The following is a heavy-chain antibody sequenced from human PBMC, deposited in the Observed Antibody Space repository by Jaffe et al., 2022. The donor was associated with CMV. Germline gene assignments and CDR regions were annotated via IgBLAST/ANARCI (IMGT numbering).Heavy chain of an antibody. D-gene: IGHD6-13*01. Sequence: QITLKESGPTLVKPTQTLTLTCTFSGFSLSTSGVGVGWIRQPPGKALEWLALIYWDDDKRYSPSLKSRLTITKDTSKNQVVLTMTNMDPVDTATYYCAHVTDSVRWAAGSYYGYWGQGTLVTVSS. J-gene: IGHJ4*02. V-gene: IGHV2-5*02. CDR2: IYWDDDK. CDR3: AHVTDSVRWAAGSYYGY. CDR1: GFSLSTSGVG.